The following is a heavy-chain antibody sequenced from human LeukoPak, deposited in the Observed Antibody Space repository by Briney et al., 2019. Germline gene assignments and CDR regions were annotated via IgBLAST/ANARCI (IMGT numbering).Heavy chain of an antibody. J-gene: IGHJ4*02. Sequence: ASVKVSCKASGYTFTTFAINWVRQAPGQGLEWMGWISGYNGKTNYAQKFQGRVTMTTDTSTSTAYMELRSLRSDDTAVYYCARGSSDGYSYGRESDSWGQGTLVTVSS. CDR2: ISGYNGKT. D-gene: IGHD5-24*01. CDR1: GYTFTTFA. V-gene: IGHV1-18*01. CDR3: ARGSSDGYSYGRESDS.